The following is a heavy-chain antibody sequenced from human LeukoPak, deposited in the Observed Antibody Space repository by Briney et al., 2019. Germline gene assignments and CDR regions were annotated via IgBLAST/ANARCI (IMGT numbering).Heavy chain of an antibody. J-gene: IGHJ4*02. D-gene: IGHD3-22*01. CDR3: ARGDSTGHFDY. V-gene: IGHV3-74*01. CDR1: GFTFSSYW. CDR2: IHRDGSST. Sequence: GGSLRLSCAVSGFTFSSYWMHWVRQAPGKGLVWVSRIHRDGSSTSYADSVKGRFTISRDNAKNTLYLQMNSLRAEDTAVYYCARGDSTGHFDYWGQGTLVTVSS.